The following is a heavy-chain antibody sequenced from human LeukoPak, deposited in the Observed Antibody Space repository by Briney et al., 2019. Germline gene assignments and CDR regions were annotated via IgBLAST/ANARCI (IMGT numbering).Heavy chain of an antibody. Sequence: SETLSLTCSVSGGSISSSDHFWGWIRQPPGKGLEWIGSIYYSGTTYYNPSLKSRVTISVDMSKNQFSLKLSSVTAADTAVYYCARHSDRTAYTAKGFDYWGQGTPATVSS. CDR1: GGSISSSDHF. CDR3: ARHSDRTAYTAKGFDY. V-gene: IGHV4-39*01. CDR2: IYYSGTT. J-gene: IGHJ4*02. D-gene: IGHD2-21*02.